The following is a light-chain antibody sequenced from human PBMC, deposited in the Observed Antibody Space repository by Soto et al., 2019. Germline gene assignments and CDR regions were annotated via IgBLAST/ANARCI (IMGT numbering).Light chain of an antibody. V-gene: IGKV2-30*01. CDR3: MQGTHWPPYT. J-gene: IGKJ2*01. CDR1: QGLAYSDGNTY. CDR2: KVS. Sequence: VVLTQSPLSLPVTLGQPASISCRSSQGLAYSDGNTYLNWFQQRPGQSPRRLIYKVSTRDSGVPDRFSGSGSGTDFTLKISRVEAEDVGVYYCMQGTHWPPYTFGQGTKLEIK.